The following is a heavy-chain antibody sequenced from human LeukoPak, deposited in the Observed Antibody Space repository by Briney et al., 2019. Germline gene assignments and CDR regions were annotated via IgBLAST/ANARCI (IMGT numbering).Heavy chain of an antibody. J-gene: IGHJ4*02. Sequence: SETLSLTCAVYGGSFSGYYWSWIRQPPGKGLEWIGYIHYSGSTHYNPSLKSRVTISVDTSKNQFSLKLSSVTAADTAVYYCATYCSSTSCYGSVLDWGQGTLVTVSS. CDR1: GGSFSGYY. D-gene: IGHD2-2*01. CDR3: ATYCSSTSCYGSVLD. V-gene: IGHV4-59*12. CDR2: IHYSGST.